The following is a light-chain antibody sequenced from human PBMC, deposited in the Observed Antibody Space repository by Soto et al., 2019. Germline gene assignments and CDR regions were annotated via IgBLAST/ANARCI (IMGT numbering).Light chain of an antibody. CDR1: QSVSSSY. J-gene: IGKJ4*01. CDR2: GPS. CDR3: QQYGSPLT. Sequence: EIVLTQSPGTLSLSPGERATLSCRASQSVSSSYLAWYQQKPGQAPRLLIYGPSSRATGIPDRFSGSGSGTDFTLTISRLEPEDFAVYYCQQYGSPLTFGGGTKVEIK. V-gene: IGKV3-20*01.